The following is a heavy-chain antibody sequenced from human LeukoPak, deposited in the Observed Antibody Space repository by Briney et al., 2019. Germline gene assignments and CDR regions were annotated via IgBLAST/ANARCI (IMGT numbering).Heavy chain of an antibody. Sequence: PGGSLRLSCAASGFTFSSCWMSWVRQAPGKGLEWVANIKQDGSEKYYVDSVKGRFTISRDNAKNSLYLQMNSLRAEDTAVYYCARVKYSGSPFDYWGQGTLVTVSS. D-gene: IGHD1-26*01. CDR2: IKQDGSEK. CDR3: ARVKYSGSPFDY. V-gene: IGHV3-7*01. CDR1: GFTFSSCW. J-gene: IGHJ4*02.